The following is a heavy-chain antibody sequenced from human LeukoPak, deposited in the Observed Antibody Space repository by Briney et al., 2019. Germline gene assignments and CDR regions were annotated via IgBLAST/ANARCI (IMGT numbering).Heavy chain of an antibody. J-gene: IGHJ6*02. Sequence: GRSLRLSCAASGFTFTNYAMHWVRQVPGKGLVWVSRINSDGSRTTHTDSVKGRFTISRDNAKNTLYLQMSSLRAEDTAVYYCARDGYCSAGSCYGMDVWGQGTTVTVSS. V-gene: IGHV3-74*01. CDR1: GFTFTNYA. CDR2: INSDGSRT. CDR3: ARDGYCSAGSCYGMDV. D-gene: IGHD2-15*01.